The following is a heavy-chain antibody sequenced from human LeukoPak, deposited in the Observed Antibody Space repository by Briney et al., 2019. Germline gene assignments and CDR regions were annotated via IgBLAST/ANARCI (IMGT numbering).Heavy chain of an antibody. D-gene: IGHD3-10*01. CDR2: IYTSGST. CDR1: GGSISSASYY. V-gene: IGHV4-61*02. CDR3: ARGRLLWFGELLYPYEFDY. Sequence: SQTLSLTCTVSGGSISSASYYWSWIRQPAGKGLEWIGRIYTSGSTNYNPSLKSRVTISVDTSKNQFSLKLSSVTAADTAVYYCARGRLLWFGELLYPYEFDYWGQGTLVTVSS. J-gene: IGHJ4*02.